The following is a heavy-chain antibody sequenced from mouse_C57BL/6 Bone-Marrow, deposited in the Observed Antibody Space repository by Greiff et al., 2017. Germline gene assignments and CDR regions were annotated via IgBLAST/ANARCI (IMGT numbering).Heavy chain of an antibody. D-gene: IGHD1-1*02. CDR1: GYTFTSYG. J-gene: IGHJ4*01. V-gene: IGHV1-81*01. Sequence: VKLMESGAELARPGASVKLSCKASGYTFTSYGISWVKQRTGQGLEWIGEIYPRSGNTYYNEKFKGKATLTADKSSSTAYMELRSLTSEDSAVYFCAGVAPYYAMDYWGQGTSVTVSS. CDR2: IYPRSGNT. CDR3: AGVAPYYAMDY.